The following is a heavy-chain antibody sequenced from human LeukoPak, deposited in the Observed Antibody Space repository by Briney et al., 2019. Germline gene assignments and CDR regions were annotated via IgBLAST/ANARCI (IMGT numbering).Heavy chain of an antibody. CDR1: GGSFSGYY. D-gene: IGHD3-3*01. CDR3: ARDIPSGYHDF. J-gene: IGHJ4*02. Sequence: TSETLSLTCAVYGGSFSGYYWSWIRQPPGKGLEWIGEINHSGSTNYNPSLKSRVTISVDTSKRQFSLKLSSVTAADTAVYYCARDIPSGYHDFWGQGTLVTVSS. V-gene: IGHV4-34*01. CDR2: INHSGST.